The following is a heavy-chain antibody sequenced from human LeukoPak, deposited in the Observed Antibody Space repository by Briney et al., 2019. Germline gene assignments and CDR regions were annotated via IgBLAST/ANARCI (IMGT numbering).Heavy chain of an antibody. V-gene: IGHV4-59*01. CDR3: ARGIPYYYDSSGYPTAAFDI. CDR1: GGSISSYY. D-gene: IGHD3-22*01. CDR2: IYYSGST. J-gene: IGHJ3*02. Sequence: TSETLSLTCTVSGGSISSYYWSWIRQPPGKGLEWIGYIYYSGSTNYNPSLKSRVTISVDTSKNQFSLKLSSVTAADTAVYYCARGIPYYYDSSGYPTAAFDIWGQGTMVTVSS.